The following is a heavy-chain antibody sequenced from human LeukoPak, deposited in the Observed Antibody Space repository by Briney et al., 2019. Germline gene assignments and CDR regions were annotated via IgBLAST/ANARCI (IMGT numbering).Heavy chain of an antibody. CDR3: ARARRQWLVGANIRGDNPPYYYDY. Sequence: SETLSLTCAVSGASISGSGYYWGWIRQPPGEGLEWIANFYYSRNTYYNPSLKSRVTISVDTSKNQFSLKLSSVTAADTAVYYCARARRQWLVGANIRGDNPPYYYDYWGQGTLVTVSS. D-gene: IGHD6-19*01. CDR1: GASISGSGYY. V-gene: IGHV4-39*07. CDR2: FYYSRNT. J-gene: IGHJ4*02.